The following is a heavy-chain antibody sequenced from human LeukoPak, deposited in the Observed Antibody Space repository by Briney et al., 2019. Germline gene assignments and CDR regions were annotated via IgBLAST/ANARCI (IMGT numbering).Heavy chain of an antibody. CDR2: IYSGGST. D-gene: IGHD3-10*01. CDR3: ARILHYYGSGSYPFDY. Sequence: GGSLRLSCAASGLTVSSNYMSWVRQAPGKGLEWVSVIYSGGSTYYADSVKGRFTISRDNSKNTLYLQMNSLRAEDTAVYYCARILHYYGSGSYPFDYWGQGTLVTVSS. CDR1: GLTVSSNY. J-gene: IGHJ4*02. V-gene: IGHV3-53*01.